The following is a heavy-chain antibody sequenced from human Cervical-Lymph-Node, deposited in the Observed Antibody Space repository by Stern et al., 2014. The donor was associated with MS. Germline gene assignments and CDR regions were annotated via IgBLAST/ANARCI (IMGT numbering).Heavy chain of an antibody. CDR2: ISSSSSTI. CDR1: GFTFSSYS. V-gene: IGHV3-48*01. Sequence: EVQLVQSGGGLVQPGGSLRLSCAASGFTFSSYSMNWVRQAPGKGLEWVSYISSSSSTIYYADSVKGRFTISRDNAKNSLYLQMNSLRAEDTAVYYCARVEIFGVDVPWGQGTLVTVSS. D-gene: IGHD3-3*01. J-gene: IGHJ5*02. CDR3: ARVEIFGVDVP.